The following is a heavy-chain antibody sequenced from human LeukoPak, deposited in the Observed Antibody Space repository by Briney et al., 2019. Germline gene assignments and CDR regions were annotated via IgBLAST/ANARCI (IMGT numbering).Heavy chain of an antibody. D-gene: IGHD3-9*01. V-gene: IGHV4-34*01. CDR1: GGSFSGYY. Sequence: PSETLSLTCAVYGGSFSGYYWSWIRQPPGKGLEWIGEINHSGSTNYNPSLKSRVTISVDTSKNQFPLKLSSVTAADTAVYYCARDAEKKLRYFDWPTPHDYWGQGTLVTVSS. CDR2: INHSGST. CDR3: ARDAEKKLRYFDWPTPHDY. J-gene: IGHJ4*02.